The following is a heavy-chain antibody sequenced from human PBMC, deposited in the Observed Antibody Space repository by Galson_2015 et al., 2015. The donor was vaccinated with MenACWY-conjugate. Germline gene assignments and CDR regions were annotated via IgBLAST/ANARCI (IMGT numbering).Heavy chain of an antibody. D-gene: IGHD6-19*01. CDR3: ARYRLDTSATTDF. V-gene: IGHV3-23*01. Sequence: SLRLACAASGFTFSNYAMSWVRQAPGKGLEWVSGISGRTGSTYYADSVKGRLTISRDNPKNTLYLQMNSLSVEDTAIYYCARYRLDTSATTDFWGQGTLVTVSS. CDR2: ISGRTGST. J-gene: IGHJ4*02. CDR1: GFTFSNYA.